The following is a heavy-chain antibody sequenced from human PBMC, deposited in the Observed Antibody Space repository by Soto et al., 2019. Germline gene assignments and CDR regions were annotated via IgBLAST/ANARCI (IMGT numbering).Heavy chain of an antibody. J-gene: IGHJ6*03. CDR1: GYTFTSYD. CDR2: MNPNSGNT. Sequence: ASVKVSCKASGYTFTSYDINWVRQATGQGLEWMGWMNPNSGNTGYAQKFQGRVTMTRNTSISTAYMELSSLRSEDTAVYYCAAPPREYGDCSAYIPGIEAGGKGSTV. CDR3: AAPPREYGDCSAYIPGIEA. D-gene: IGHD3-16*01. V-gene: IGHV1-8*01.